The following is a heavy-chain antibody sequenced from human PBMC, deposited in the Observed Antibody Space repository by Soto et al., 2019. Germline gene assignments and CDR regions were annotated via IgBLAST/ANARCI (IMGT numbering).Heavy chain of an antibody. D-gene: IGHD5-18*01. CDR1: GGSVSRGSYY. J-gene: IGHJ4*02. Sequence: SETLSLTCTVSGGSVSRGSYYWSWIRQPPGKGLEWIGYIYYSGSTNYNPSLKSRVTISVDTSKNQFSLKLSSVTAADTAVYYCERGRYSYGTNDYWGQGTLVTVSS. CDR2: IYYSGST. CDR3: ERGRYSYGTNDY. V-gene: IGHV4-61*01.